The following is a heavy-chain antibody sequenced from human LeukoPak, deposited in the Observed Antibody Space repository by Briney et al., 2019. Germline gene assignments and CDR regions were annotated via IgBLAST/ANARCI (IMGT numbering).Heavy chain of an antibody. D-gene: IGHD3-16*01. CDR3: ARVGGAFDPSSTTLRGGDAFDI. V-gene: IGHV1-18*01. CDR1: GYTFTSYG. Sequence: ASAKVFCKASGYTFTSYGNSWVRQAPAQGLQWMGWISAYNGNTNYAQKLQGRVTMTTDTSTSTAYMELSRLRSDDTAVYYCARVGGAFDPSSTTLRGGDAFDIWGQGTMVTVSS. CDR2: ISAYNGNT. J-gene: IGHJ3*02.